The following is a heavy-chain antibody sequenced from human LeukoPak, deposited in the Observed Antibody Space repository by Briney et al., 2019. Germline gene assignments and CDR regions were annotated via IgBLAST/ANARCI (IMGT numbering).Heavy chain of an antibody. CDR3: ARGWAAIPD. Sequence: GGSLRLSCAASGFNFSIHWMTWVRQAPGKGLEWVANIPDDGSETNYIISRDNAKNLLSLQMSSLRGEDTALYYCARGWAAIPDWGQGTLVTVSS. CDR1: GFNFSIHW. D-gene: IGHD2-15*01. J-gene: IGHJ1*01. CDR2: IPDDGSET. V-gene: IGHV3-7*01.